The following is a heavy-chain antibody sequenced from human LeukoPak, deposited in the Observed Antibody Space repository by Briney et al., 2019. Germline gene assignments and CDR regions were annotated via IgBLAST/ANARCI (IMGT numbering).Heavy chain of an antibody. J-gene: IGHJ4*02. CDR3: ARHEELLRNFDY. CDR1: GVSFSGYY. D-gene: IGHD1-26*01. Sequence: PSETLSLTCAVYGVSFSGYYWGWIRQPPGKGLEWIGSIYYSGSTYYNPSLKSRVTISVDTSKNQFSLKLSSVTAADTAVYYCARHEELLRNFDYWGQGTLVTVSS. V-gene: IGHV4-34*01. CDR2: IYYSGST.